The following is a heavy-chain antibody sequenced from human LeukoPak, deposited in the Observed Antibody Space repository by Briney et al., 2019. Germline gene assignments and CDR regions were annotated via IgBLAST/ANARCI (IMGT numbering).Heavy chain of an antibody. CDR1: GFTFSSYA. D-gene: IGHD3-3*01. CDR2: ISGSGGST. Sequence: PGGSLRLSCAASGFTFSSYAISWVRQAPGKGLEWVSAISGSGGSTYYADSVKGRFTISRDNSKNTLYLQMNSLRAEDTAVYYCAPSPLTIFGGLPGHFDYWGQGTLVTVSS. CDR3: APSPLTIFGGLPGHFDY. V-gene: IGHV3-23*01. J-gene: IGHJ4*02.